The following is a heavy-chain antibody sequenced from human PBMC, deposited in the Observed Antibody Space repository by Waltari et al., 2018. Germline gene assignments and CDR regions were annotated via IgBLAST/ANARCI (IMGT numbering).Heavy chain of an antibody. Sequence: VQLLESGGGLVQPGGSLRLSCAASGFTFSSYAMSWIRQPPGKGLEWIGNIHHSGSTDYNPSLKSRVSISRDTSKNQFSLELSSLTADDTAVYYCARGQGYWGQGTLVTVSS. CDR3: ARGQGY. CDR1: GFTFSSYA. J-gene: IGHJ4*02. CDR2: IHHSGST. V-gene: IGHV4-38-2*01.